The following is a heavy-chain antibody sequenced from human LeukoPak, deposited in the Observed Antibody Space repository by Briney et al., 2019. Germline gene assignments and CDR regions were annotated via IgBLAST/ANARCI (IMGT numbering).Heavy chain of an antibody. J-gene: IGHJ5*02. CDR3: ARELWFVNAPGSWFDP. V-gene: IGHV4-30-2*01. CDR2: IFHSGSS. D-gene: IGHD3-10*01. Sequence: SETLSLTCAVSGDSISSGDYSWSWIRQPSGKGLEWIGYIFHSGSSYYNPSLKGRVTISVDKSKNQFSLRLTSVTAADTAVYYCARELWFVNAPGSWFDPWGQETLVTVSS. CDR1: GDSISSGDYS.